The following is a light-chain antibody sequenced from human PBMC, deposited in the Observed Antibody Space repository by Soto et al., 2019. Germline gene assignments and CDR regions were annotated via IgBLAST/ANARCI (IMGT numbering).Light chain of an antibody. Sequence: DIQLTQSPSSLSPSIGESVTITFLASQVISTSLAWYQVKPGKAPKLLIYAASTLESGVPSRFSATVSGTEFSLTITSLQPEDFATYYCQQLFDSPITFGQGTRLENK. CDR3: QQLFDSPIT. CDR1: QVISTS. J-gene: IGKJ5*01. CDR2: AAS. V-gene: IGKV1-9*01.